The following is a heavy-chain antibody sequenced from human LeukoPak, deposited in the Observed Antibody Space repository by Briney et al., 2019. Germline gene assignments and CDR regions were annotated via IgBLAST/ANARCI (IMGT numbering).Heavy chain of an antibody. Sequence: GGSLRLSCAASGFTFSSYSMNWVRQAPGKGLEWVSSISSSSYIYYADSVKGRFTISRDNAKNSLYLQMDSLRAEDTAVYYCARRQQLVQGGVDYWGQGTLVTVSS. V-gene: IGHV3-21*01. CDR2: ISSSSYI. CDR1: GFTFSSYS. J-gene: IGHJ4*02. CDR3: ARRQQLVQGGVDY. D-gene: IGHD6-13*01.